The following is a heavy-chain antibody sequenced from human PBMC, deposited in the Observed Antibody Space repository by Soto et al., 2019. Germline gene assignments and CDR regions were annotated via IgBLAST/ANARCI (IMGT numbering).Heavy chain of an antibody. CDR1: GYTLTELS. CDR3: ATVPANYYDSSGYFYFDY. CDR2: FDPEDGET. V-gene: IGHV1-24*01. Sequence: ASVKVSCKVSGYTLTELSMLWVRQAPGKGLEWMGGFDPEDGETIYAQKFQGRVTMTEDTSTDTAYMELSSLRSEDTAVYYCATVPANYYDSSGYFYFDYWGQGTLVTVSS. D-gene: IGHD3-22*01. J-gene: IGHJ4*02.